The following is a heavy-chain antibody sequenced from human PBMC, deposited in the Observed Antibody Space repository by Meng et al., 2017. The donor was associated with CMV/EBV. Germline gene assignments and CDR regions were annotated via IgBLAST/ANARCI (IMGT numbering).Heavy chain of an antibody. CDR1: GYTFTSYG. CDR2: ISAYNGNT. D-gene: IGHD3-3*01. J-gene: IGHJ6*02. CDR3: ARIGYYTIFGNYYGMDV. V-gene: IGHV1-18*01. Sequence: ASVKVSCKASGYTFTSYGISWVRQAPGQGLEWMGRISAYNGNTNYAQKLQGRVTMTTDTSTSTAYMELRSLRSDDTAVYYCARIGYYTIFGNYYGMDVWGQGTTVTVSS.